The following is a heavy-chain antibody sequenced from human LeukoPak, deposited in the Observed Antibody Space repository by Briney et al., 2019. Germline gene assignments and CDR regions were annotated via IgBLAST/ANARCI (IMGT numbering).Heavy chain of an antibody. CDR2: IRSKANSYAT. CDR1: GFTFSGSA. Sequence: GGSLKLSCAASGFTFSGSAMHWVRQASGRGLEWVGRIRSKANSYATAYAASVKGRFTISRDDSKNTAYLQMNSLKTEDTAVYYCTRVLGVREAYYMDVWGKGTTVTVSS. J-gene: IGHJ6*03. CDR3: TRVLGVREAYYMDV. V-gene: IGHV3-73*01. D-gene: IGHD3-10*01.